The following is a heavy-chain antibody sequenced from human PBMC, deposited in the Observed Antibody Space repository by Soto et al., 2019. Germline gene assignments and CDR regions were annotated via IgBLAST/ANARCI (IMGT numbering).Heavy chain of an antibody. CDR1: SGPIASGDSS. V-gene: IGHV4-30-2*01. CDR2: IYHSGSA. J-gene: IGHJ3*02. Sequence: QLQLQESGSRLVKPSQTLSLTCAVSSGPIASGDSSWSWIRQPPGKGLEWIGFIYHSGSASYNPSLKSRVTMSVDMSKNQFSLTLNSVTAADTAVYYCARETEADALDIWGQGTMVAVSS. CDR3: ARETEADALDI.